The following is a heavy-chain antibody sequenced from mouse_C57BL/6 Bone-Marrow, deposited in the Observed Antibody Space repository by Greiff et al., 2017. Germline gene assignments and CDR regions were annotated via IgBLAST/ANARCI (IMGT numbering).Heavy chain of an antibody. Sequence: EVQRVESGGDLVKPGGSLKLSCAASGFTFSSYGMSWVRQTPDKRLEWVATISSGGSYTYYPDSVKGRFTISRDNAKNTLYLQMSSLKSEDTAMXYCARRWLLPPFAYWGQGTLVTVSA. V-gene: IGHV5-6*01. J-gene: IGHJ3*01. CDR1: GFTFSSYG. CDR3: ARRWLLPPFAY. CDR2: ISSGGSYT. D-gene: IGHD2-3*01.